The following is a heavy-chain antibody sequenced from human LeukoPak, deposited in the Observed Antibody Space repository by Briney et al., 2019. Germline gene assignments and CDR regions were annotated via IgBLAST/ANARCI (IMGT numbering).Heavy chain of an antibody. CDR2: IIPIFGTA. Sequence: SVKVSCKASGGTFSSYAISWVRQAPGQGLEWMGGIIPIFGTANYAQKFQGRVTITADESTSRAYMELSSLRSEDTAEYYCARDTNYYGSGSYQSFDYWGQGTLVTVSS. CDR1: GGTFSSYA. J-gene: IGHJ4*02. V-gene: IGHV1-69*13. D-gene: IGHD3-10*01. CDR3: ARDTNYYGSGSYQSFDY.